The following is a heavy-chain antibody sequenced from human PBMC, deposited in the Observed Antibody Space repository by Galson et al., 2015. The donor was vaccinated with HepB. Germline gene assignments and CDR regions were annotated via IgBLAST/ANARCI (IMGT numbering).Heavy chain of an antibody. CDR3: ARGPRGYSYVFDY. CDR1: GFTVSSNY. J-gene: IGHJ4*02. D-gene: IGHD5-18*01. CDR2: IYSGGST. V-gene: IGHV3-66*01. Sequence: SLRLSCAASGFTVSSNYMSWVRQAPGKGLEWVSVIYSGGSTYYAGSVKGRFTISRDNSKNTLYLQMNSLRAEDTAVYYCARGPRGYSYVFDYWGQGTLVTVSS.